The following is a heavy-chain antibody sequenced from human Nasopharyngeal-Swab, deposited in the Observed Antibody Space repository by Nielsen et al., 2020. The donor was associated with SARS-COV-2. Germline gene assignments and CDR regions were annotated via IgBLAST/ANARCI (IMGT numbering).Heavy chain of an antibody. D-gene: IGHD5-18*01. CDR2: MNPNSGNT. J-gene: IGHJ4*02. Sequence: WVRQAPGQGREWMGWMNPNSGNTGYAQKFQGRVTMTRNTSISTAYMELSSLRSEDTAVYYCARAGKIQLWFNSLYYFDYWGQGTLVTVSS. CDR3: ARAGKIQLWFNSLYYFDY. V-gene: IGHV1-8*01.